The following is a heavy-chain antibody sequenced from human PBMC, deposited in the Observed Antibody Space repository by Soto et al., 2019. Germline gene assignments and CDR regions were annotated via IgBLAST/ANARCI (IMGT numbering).Heavy chain of an antibody. CDR3: ARDLFESSGYYGFRYFDY. J-gene: IGHJ4*02. CDR2: TYYRSKWYN. Sequence: SQTLSLTCAISGDSVSSNSAAWNWIRQSPSRGLEWLGRTYYRSKWYNDYAVSVKSRITINPDTSKNQFSLQLNSVTPEDTAVYYCARDLFESSGYYGFRYFDYWAQGTLVTVPS. V-gene: IGHV6-1*01. CDR1: GDSVSSNSAA. D-gene: IGHD3-22*01.